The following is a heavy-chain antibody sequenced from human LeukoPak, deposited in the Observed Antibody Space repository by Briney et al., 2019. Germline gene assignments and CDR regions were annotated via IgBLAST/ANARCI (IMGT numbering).Heavy chain of an antibody. CDR2: IYYSGCT. CDR3: ARLELYGDYVWFDP. CDR1: GGSISSYY. J-gene: IGHJ5*02. V-gene: IGHV4-59*08. D-gene: IGHD4-17*01. Sequence: SETLSLTCTVSGGSISSYYWSWIRQPPGKGLEWIGYIYYSGCTNYNPSLKSRVTISVDTSKNQFSLKLSSVTAADTAVYYCARLELYGDYVWFDPWGQGTLVTVSS.